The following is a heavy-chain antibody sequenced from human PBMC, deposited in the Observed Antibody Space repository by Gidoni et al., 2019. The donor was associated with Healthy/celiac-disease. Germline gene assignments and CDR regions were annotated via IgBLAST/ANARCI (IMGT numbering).Heavy chain of an antibody. CDR3: ARDLLRAGQGDQGY. CDR2: ISYDGSNK. CDR1: GFTFSSYA. J-gene: IGHJ4*02. V-gene: IGHV3-30-3*01. D-gene: IGHD2-15*01. Sequence: QVQLVESGGGVVQPGRSLRLSCAASGFTFSSYAMHWVRQAPGKGLEWVAVISYDGSNKYYADSVKGRFTISRDNSKNTLYLQMNSLRAEDTAVYYCARDLLRAGQGDQGYWGQGTLVTVSS.